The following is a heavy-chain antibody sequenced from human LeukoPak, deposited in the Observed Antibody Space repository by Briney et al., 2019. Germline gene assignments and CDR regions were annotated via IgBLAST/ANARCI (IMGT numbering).Heavy chain of an antibody. D-gene: IGHD6-13*01. CDR1: GFTFRNYA. V-gene: IGHV3-30-3*01. CDR3: ARGQQLVILGLFDY. Sequence: PGGSLRLSCAASGFTFRNYAMQGVRGARGKGGEGGADISYDESNKYYADSVKGRFTISRDNFKNTLYLQMNSLRAEDTAVYYCARGQQLVILGLFDYWGQGTLVTVPS. CDR2: ISYDESNK. J-gene: IGHJ4*02.